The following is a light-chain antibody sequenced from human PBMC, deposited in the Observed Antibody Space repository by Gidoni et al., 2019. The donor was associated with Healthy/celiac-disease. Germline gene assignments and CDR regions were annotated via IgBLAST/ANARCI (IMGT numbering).Light chain of an antibody. CDR3: LSADSSGTYV. CDR2: KDS. Sequence: SYELTQPPSVSVSLGQMARITCSGEALPKKYAYWYQQKPGQFPVLVIYKDSERPSGIPERFSGSSSGTIVTSTISGVQAEDEADYYCLSADSSGTYVFGTGTKVTVL. V-gene: IGLV3-16*01. J-gene: IGLJ1*01. CDR1: ALPKKY.